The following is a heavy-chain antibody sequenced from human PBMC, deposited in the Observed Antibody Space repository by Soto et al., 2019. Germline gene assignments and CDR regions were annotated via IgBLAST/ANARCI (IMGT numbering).Heavy chain of an antibody. CDR2: INSDGSST. V-gene: IGHV3-74*01. J-gene: IGHJ4*02. CDR1: GFTFSSYW. Sequence: EVQLVESGGGLVQPWGSLRLSCAASGFTFSSYWMHWVRQAPGKGLVWVSRINSDGSSTSYADSVKGRFTISRDNAKNTLYLQMNSLRAEDTAVYYCASGGPITIFGVVTPPFDYWGQGTLVTVSS. CDR3: ASGGPITIFGVVTPPFDY. D-gene: IGHD3-3*01.